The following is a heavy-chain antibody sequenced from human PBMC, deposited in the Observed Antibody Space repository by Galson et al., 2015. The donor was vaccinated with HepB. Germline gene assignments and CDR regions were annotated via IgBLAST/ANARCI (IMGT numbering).Heavy chain of an antibody. CDR2: IIPIFGTA. Sequence: SVKVSCKASGGTFSSYAISWVRQAPGQGLEWMGGIIPIFGTANYAQKFQGRVTITADESTSTAYMELSSLRSEDTAVYYCARDWRQQLVRGGMDYYYYMDVWGKGTTVTVSS. CDR1: GGTFSSYA. V-gene: IGHV1-69*13. J-gene: IGHJ6*03. D-gene: IGHD6-13*01. CDR3: ARDWRQQLVRGGMDYYYYMDV.